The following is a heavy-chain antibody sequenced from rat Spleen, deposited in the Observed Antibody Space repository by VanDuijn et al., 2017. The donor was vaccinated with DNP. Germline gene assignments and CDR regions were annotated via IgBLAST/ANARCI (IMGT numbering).Heavy chain of an antibody. V-gene: IGHV2-1*01. CDR3: ARDGTN. J-gene: IGHJ2*01. D-gene: IGHD1-12*02. CDR1: GFSLTSYH. Sequence: VQLKESGPGLVQPSQTLSLTCTVSGFSLTSYHVHWVRQPPGKGLEWMGAIWSGGTTAYNSILKSRLSINRDTSRSQVFLRMNSLQTEDTAIYFCARDGTNWGQGLMVTVSS. CDR2: IWSGGTT.